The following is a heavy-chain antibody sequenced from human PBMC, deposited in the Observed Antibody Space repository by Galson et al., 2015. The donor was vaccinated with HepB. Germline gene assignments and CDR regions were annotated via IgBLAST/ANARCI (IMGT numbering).Heavy chain of an antibody. V-gene: IGHV1-58*01. CDR1: RFTFSSSA. CDR2: IVVGNGNT. CDR3: AARRPSDAFDI. D-gene: IGHD6-6*01. J-gene: IGHJ3*02. Sequence: SVKVSCKASRFTFSSSALQWVRQARGQRLEWMGWIVVGNGNTNYAQKFQERATITRDMSTSTAYMELSGLRSEDTAMYYCAARRPSDAFDIWGQGTMVTVSS.